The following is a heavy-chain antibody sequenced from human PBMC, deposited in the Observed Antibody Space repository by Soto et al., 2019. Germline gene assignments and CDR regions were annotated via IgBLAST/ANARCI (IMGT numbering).Heavy chain of an antibody. CDR1: GFTFSSYS. Sequence: PGGSLRLSCAASGFTFSSYSMNWVRQAPGKGLEWVSSICSIISYIYYADSVKGRFTISRDNAKNSLYLQMNSLRAEDTAVYYCARFAASMVRGVIITRPFDYWGQGTLVTVSS. CDR2: ICSIISYI. J-gene: IGHJ4*02. CDR3: ARFAASMVRGVIITRPFDY. D-gene: IGHD3-10*01. V-gene: IGHV3-21*01.